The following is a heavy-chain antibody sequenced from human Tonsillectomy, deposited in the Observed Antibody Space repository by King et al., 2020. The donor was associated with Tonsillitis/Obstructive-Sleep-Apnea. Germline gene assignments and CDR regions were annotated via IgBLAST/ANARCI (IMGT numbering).Heavy chain of an antibody. CDR1: GYTFSSYY. Sequence: VQLVESGAEVKKPGATVEVSCKASGYTFSSYYLHWVRQAPGQGLEWMGIINPSDSGTNYAQKFQGRVTLTRDTSTSTVHMELSSLRSEDTAVYYCAREALAAAGTILDYWGQGTLVTVSS. V-gene: IGHV1-46*01. D-gene: IGHD6-13*01. CDR2: INPSDSGT. CDR3: AREALAAAGTILDY. J-gene: IGHJ4*02.